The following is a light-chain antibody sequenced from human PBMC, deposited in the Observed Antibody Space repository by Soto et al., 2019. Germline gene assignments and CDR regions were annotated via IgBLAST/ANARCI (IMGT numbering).Light chain of an antibody. V-gene: IGKV3-20*01. CDR2: DAS. CDR1: QSVPRSY. Sequence: EIVLTQSPGTLSLSPGERATLSCRASQSVPRSYLGWYQQRPGQAPRLLIYDASRRATGIPDRFSGSESGTDFTLTISSLEPEDFAVYYCHQYAWSPLTFGQGTRLEI. J-gene: IGKJ5*01. CDR3: HQYAWSPLT.